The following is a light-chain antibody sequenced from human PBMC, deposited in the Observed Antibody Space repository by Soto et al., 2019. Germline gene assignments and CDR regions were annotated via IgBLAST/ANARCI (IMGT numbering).Light chain of an antibody. CDR2: GNN. Sequence: QSALTQPPSVSGAPGQRVTSSCTGSSSNIGAGYDVHWYQQLPGTAPKLLIYGNNNRPSGVPDRFSGSKSGTSASLAITGLQAEDEAHYYCQSFDSSLRGGVFGGGTKVTVL. J-gene: IGLJ2*01. V-gene: IGLV1-40*01. CDR3: QSFDSSLRGGV. CDR1: SSNIGAGYD.